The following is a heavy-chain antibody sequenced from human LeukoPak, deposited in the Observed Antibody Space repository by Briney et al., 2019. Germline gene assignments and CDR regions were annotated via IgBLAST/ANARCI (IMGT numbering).Heavy chain of an antibody. J-gene: IGHJ4*02. CDR1: GFTFSSYW. D-gene: IGHD4-23*01. CDR2: IASDGSST. CDR3: AGGRPHGNDY. V-gene: IGHV3-74*01. Sequence: GGSLRLSCAASGFTFSSYWMNWVRQAPGKGLVWVSRIASDGSSTTYADSVKGRFSISRDNAKNTLYLQMNSLRVEDTAVYYCAGGRPHGNDYWGQGALVTVSS.